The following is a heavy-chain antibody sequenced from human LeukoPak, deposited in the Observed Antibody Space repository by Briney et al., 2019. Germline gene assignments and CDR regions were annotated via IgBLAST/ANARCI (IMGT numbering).Heavy chain of an antibody. D-gene: IGHD1-26*01. CDR1: GYTSTDYY. V-gene: IGHV1-69-2*01. CDR3: ATAETPSGSYGY. J-gene: IGHJ4*02. Sequence: ASVKVSCKVSGYTSTDYYMHWVQQAPGKGLEWMGLVDPEDGETIYAEKFQGRVTITADTSTDTAYMELSSLRSEDTAVYYCATAETPSGSYGYWGQGTLVTVSS. CDR2: VDPEDGET.